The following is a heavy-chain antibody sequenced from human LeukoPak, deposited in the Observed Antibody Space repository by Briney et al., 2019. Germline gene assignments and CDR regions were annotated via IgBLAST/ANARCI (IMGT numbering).Heavy chain of an antibody. CDR1: GGSFSGYY. CDR3: AGYDSSGYFHCDY. Sequence: SETLSLTCAVYGGSFSGYYWCWIRQSPGKGLEWIGEINHSGSTNYNPSLKSRVTISVDTSKNQFSLKLSSVTAADTAVYYCAGYDSSGYFHCDYWGQGTLVTVSS. J-gene: IGHJ4*02. D-gene: IGHD3-22*01. V-gene: IGHV4-34*01. CDR2: INHSGST.